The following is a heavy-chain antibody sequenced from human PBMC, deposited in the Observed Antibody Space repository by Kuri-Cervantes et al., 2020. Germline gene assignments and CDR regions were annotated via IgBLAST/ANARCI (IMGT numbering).Heavy chain of an antibody. CDR3: ARTYYYDSSGYYPGGFDY. CDR2: ICYSGNT. CDR1: GDSISSSSYY. J-gene: IGHJ4*02. V-gene: IGHV4-39*01. D-gene: IGHD3-22*01. Sequence: SETLSLTCIVSGDSISSSSYYWAWIRQPPGKGLEWIGSICYSGNTNYNPSLKSRATISVDTSKNQFSLKLSSVTAADTAVYYCARTYYYDSSGYYPGGFDYWGQGTLVTVSS.